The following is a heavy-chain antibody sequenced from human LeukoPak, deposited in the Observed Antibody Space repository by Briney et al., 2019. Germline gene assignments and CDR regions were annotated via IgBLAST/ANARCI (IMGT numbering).Heavy chain of an antibody. CDR3: ARDAPYYYDSSGYYRNAFDI. CDR2: ISAYNGNT. V-gene: IGHV1-18*01. J-gene: IGHJ3*02. CDR1: GYTFTSYG. Sequence: ASVKVFCKASGYTFTSYGISWVRQAPGQGLEWMGWISAYNGNTNYAQKLQGRVTMTTDTSTSTAYMELRSLRSDDTAVYYCARDAPYYYDSSGYYRNAFDIWGQGTMVTVSS. D-gene: IGHD3-22*01.